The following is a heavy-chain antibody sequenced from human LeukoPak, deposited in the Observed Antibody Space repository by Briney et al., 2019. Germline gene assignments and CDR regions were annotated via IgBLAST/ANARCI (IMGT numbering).Heavy chain of an antibody. J-gene: IGHJ4*02. CDR1: GDSVSSNTAA. Sequence: SQTLSLSCAISGDSVSSNTAAWNWNSQSPSRGLEWVVRTYYRTKWYDDYAASVKSRITLNPDTSKNQFSQQLNSVPPEDTAVYYCARGTPYCSSTRCRDWGQGTLVTVSS. V-gene: IGHV6-1*01. D-gene: IGHD2-2*01. CDR3: ARGTPYCSSTRCRD. CDR2: TYYRTKWYD.